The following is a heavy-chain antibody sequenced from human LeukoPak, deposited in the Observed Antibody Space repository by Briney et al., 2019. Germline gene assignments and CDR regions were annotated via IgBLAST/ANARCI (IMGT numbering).Heavy chain of an antibody. D-gene: IGHD1-26*01. V-gene: IGHV4-4*07. CDR2: IYTTGST. CDR3: ARSGRYSGPYVY. J-gene: IGHJ4*02. Sequence: KPSETLSLTCTVSGGSINNYYWSWIRQPAGKGLEWIGRIYTTGSTNYNPSLKSRITMSVDTSKNQFSLKLSSVTAADTAVYYCARSGRYSGPYVYWGQGTVVTVSS. CDR1: GGSINNYY.